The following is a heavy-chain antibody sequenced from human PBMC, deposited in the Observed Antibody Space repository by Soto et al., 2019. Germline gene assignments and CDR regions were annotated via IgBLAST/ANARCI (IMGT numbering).Heavy chain of an antibody. V-gene: IGHV1-18*01. CDR3: ARDRGVAPPVAGNTHYFYYMDV. CDR2: ISAYNGNT. J-gene: IGHJ6*03. D-gene: IGHD6-19*01. Sequence: QDQLVQSGVEVKKPGASVKVSCKASGYSFTNYGITWVRQAPGQGCEWMGWISAYNGNTNYAQKFQGRVTLNTDAATSTASMELRSLRSDDTAVYYCARDRGVAPPVAGNTHYFYYMDVWGKGTTVTVSS. CDR1: GYSFTNYG.